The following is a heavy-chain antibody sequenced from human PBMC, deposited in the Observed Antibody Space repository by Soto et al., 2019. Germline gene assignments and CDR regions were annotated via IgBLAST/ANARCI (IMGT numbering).Heavy chain of an antibody. V-gene: IGHV3-21*01. CDR1: GFTFSTYS. Sequence: GGSPRLSCAASGFTFSTYSMNWVRQAPGKGLEWVSSISSSGLNIYYADPVKGRFTISRGSAKKSLFLQMNSLRAEDTAVYYCARISITGTPPYHAMDVWGQGTTVTVSS. D-gene: IGHD1-20*01. CDR2: ISSSGLNI. CDR3: ARISITGTPPYHAMDV. J-gene: IGHJ6*02.